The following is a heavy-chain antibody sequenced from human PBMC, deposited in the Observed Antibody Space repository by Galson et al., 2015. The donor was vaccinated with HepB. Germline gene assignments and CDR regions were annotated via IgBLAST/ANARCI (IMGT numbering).Heavy chain of an antibody. D-gene: IGHD4-23*01. Sequence: SLRLSCAASGFTFSDYYMAWIRQAPGMGLEWLSYISSSSLYTNYADSVKGRFTISRDNAKNSLNLQMNSLRVDDTAVYYCARVADVDYGDHSFFDYWGQGALVTVSS. J-gene: IGHJ4*02. CDR3: ARVADVDYGDHSFFDY. CDR2: ISSSSLYT. CDR1: GFTFSDYY. V-gene: IGHV3-11*06.